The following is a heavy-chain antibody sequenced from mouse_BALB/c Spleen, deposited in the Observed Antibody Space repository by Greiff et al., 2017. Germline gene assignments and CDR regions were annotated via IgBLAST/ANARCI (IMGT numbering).Heavy chain of an antibody. V-gene: IGHV3-1*02. D-gene: IGHD2-4*01. CDR1: GYSITSGYS. Sequence: EVQRVESGPDLVKPSQSLSLTCTVTGYSITSGYSWYWIRQFPGNKLEWMGYIHYSGSTNYNPSLKSRISITRDTSKNQFFLQLNSVTTEDTATYYCARDYDGSWFAYWGQGTLVTVSA. J-gene: IGHJ3*01. CDR2: IHYSGST. CDR3: ARDYDGSWFAY.